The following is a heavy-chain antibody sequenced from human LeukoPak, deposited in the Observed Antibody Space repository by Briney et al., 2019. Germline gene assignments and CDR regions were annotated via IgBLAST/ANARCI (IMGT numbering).Heavy chain of an antibody. Sequence: GGSLRLSCAASGFTFSSYAMSWVRQAPGKGLEWVSAISGSGGSTYYADSVKGRFTISRDNSKNTLYLQMNSLRAEDTAVYYWTTDRGSGTYYYGMDVWGQGTTVTVSS. CDR1: GFTFSSYA. CDR3: TTDRGSGTYYYGMDV. J-gene: IGHJ6*02. V-gene: IGHV3-23*01. D-gene: IGHD3-10*01. CDR2: ISGSGGST.